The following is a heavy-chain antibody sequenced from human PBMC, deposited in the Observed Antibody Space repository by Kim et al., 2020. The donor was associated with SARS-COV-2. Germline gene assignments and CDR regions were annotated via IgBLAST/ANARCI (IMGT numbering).Heavy chain of an antibody. J-gene: IGHJ4*02. D-gene: IGHD5-12*01. CDR3: ARDRRGYSGYDPSRVFDY. V-gene: IGHV3-48*03. Sequence: KGRLTISRDNAKNSLYLQMNSLRAEDTAVYYCARDRRGYSGYDPSRVFDYWGQGTLVTVSS.